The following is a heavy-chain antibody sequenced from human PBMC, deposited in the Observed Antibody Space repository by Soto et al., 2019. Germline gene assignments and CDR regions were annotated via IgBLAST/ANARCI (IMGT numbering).Heavy chain of an antibody. D-gene: IGHD3-16*01. CDR2: INHSGST. V-gene: IGHV4-34*01. CDR1: GGSFSGYY. Sequence: SETLSLTCAVSGGSFSGYYWSWIRQPPGKGLEWIGEINHSGSTNCNPSLKSRVTISVDTSKNQFSLKLSSVTAADTAVYYCARYDYIWGTLVWGRGTLVTVSS. J-gene: IGHJ4*02. CDR3: ARYDYIWGTLV.